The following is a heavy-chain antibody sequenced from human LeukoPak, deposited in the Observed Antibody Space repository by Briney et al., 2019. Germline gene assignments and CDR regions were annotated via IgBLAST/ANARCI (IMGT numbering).Heavy chain of an antibody. CDR3: VTDVADRWLPSGGDAYDI. Sequence: GGSLKLSCAASGFNFNNVWMSWVRQAPGKGLQWIGRIKSKTDGGTIDYAAPVKGRFTISRDDSRDTLYLQMNSLKTEDTAVYYCVTDVADRWLPSGGDAYDIWGQGTMVTVSS. V-gene: IGHV3-15*01. CDR1: GFNFNNVW. D-gene: IGHD5-12*01. CDR2: IKSKTDGGTI. J-gene: IGHJ3*02.